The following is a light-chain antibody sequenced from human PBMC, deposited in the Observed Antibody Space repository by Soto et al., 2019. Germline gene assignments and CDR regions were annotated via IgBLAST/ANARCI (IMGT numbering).Light chain of an antibody. CDR1: GSDVGGFNY. Sequence: QSALTQPASVSGSPGQSITISCTGTGSDVGGFNYVSWYQQHPGKAPKLIIYDVSNRPSGVSNRFSGSKSGNTASLTISGLQAEDEPDYYCSSYTSSSALYVFGTGTKVTVL. V-gene: IGLV2-14*01. CDR2: DVS. J-gene: IGLJ1*01. CDR3: SSYTSSSALYV.